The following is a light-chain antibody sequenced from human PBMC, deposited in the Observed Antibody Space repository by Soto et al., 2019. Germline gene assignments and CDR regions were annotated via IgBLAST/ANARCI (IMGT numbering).Light chain of an antibody. CDR3: QQYGSSSIT. V-gene: IGKV3-20*01. J-gene: IGKJ5*01. CDR1: QSVSSSF. Sequence: EIVLTQTPGTLSLFPGEXATISSRASQSVSSSFLAWYQQKPGQAPRLLIFGASNRATGIPDRFSGSGSGTDFTLTISRLEPEDFAVYYCQQYGSSSITFGQGTRLEIK. CDR2: GAS.